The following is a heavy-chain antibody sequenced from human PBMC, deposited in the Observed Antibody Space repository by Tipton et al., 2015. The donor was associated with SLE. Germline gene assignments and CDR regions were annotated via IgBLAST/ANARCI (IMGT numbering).Heavy chain of an antibody. V-gene: IGHV4-59*01. CDR2: IYYSGST. D-gene: IGHD5-18*01. J-gene: IGHJ3*02. Sequence: TLSLTCTVSGGSISSYYWSWIRQPPGKGQEWIGYIYYSGSTNYNPSLKSRVTISVDTSKNQFSLKLSSVTAADTAVYYCARGIQLWLRRDAFDIWGQGTMVTVSS. CDR1: GGSISSYY. CDR3: ARGIQLWLRRDAFDI.